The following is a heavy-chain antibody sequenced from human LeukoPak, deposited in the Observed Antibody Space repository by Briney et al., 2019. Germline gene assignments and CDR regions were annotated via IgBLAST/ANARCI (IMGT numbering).Heavy chain of an antibody. Sequence: ASVKVSCKASGGTFSSYAISWLRQAPGQGLEWMGGIIPILGIANYAQKFQGRVTITADKSTSTAYMELSSLRSEDTAVYYCARDREFYYDILTGYFGFSWFDPWGQGTLVTVSS. D-gene: IGHD3-9*01. CDR3: ARDREFYYDILTGYFGFSWFDP. CDR1: GGTFSSYA. CDR2: IIPILGIA. J-gene: IGHJ5*02. V-gene: IGHV1-69*04.